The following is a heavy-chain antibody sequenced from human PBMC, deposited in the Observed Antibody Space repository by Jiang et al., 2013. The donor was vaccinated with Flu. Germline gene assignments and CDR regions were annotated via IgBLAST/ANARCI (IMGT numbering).Heavy chain of an antibody. CDR2: INPNSGGT. CDR3: ARASLGEGTTLRIDP. D-gene: IGHD1-7*01. Sequence: GYTFTGYYMHWVRQAPGQGLEWMGWINPNSGGTNYAQKFQGRVTMTRDTSISTAYMELSRLRSDDTAVYYCARASLGEGTTLRIDPWGQGTLVTVSS. V-gene: IGHV1-2*02. J-gene: IGHJ5*02. CDR1: GYTFTGYY.